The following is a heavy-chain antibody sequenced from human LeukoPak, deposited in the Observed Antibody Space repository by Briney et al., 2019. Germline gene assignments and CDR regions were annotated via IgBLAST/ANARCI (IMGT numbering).Heavy chain of an antibody. CDR3: ARTFYCGSGSYHFDY. CDR2: IYYSGST. D-gene: IGHD3-10*01. V-gene: IGHV4-59*08. Sequence: SETLSLTCTVSGGSISSYYWSWIRQPPGKGLEWIGYIYYSGSTNYNPSLKSRVTISVDTSKNQFSLKLSSVTAAETAVYYCARTFYCGSGSYHFDYWGQGILVTVSS. CDR1: GGSISSYY. J-gene: IGHJ4*02.